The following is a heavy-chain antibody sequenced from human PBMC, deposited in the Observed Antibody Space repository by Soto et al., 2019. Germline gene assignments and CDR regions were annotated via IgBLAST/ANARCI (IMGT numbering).Heavy chain of an antibody. CDR3: ARDLGSSASPYYGMDV. J-gene: IGHJ6*02. CDR1: GGTFSSYA. D-gene: IGHD6-25*01. Sequence: SVKVSCKASGGTFSSYAISWVRQAPGQGLEWMGGIIPIFGTANYAQKFQGRVTITADESTSTAYMELSSLRSEDTAVYYCARDLGSSASPYYGMDVWGQGTTVTVSS. V-gene: IGHV1-69*13. CDR2: IIPIFGTA.